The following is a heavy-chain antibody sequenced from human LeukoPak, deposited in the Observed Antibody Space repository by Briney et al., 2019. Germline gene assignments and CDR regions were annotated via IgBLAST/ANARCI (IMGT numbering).Heavy chain of an antibody. CDR1: GGSISSSSYY. CDR2: IYYSGST. CDR3: ARRARYGIVVVVAFDY. J-gene: IGHJ4*02. Sequence: SETLSLTCTVSGGSISSSSYYWGWIRQPPGKGLEWIGSIYYSGSTYYNPSLKSRVTISVDTSKNQFSLKLSSVTAADTAVYYRARRARYGIVVVVAFDYWGQGTLVTVSS. V-gene: IGHV4-39*01. D-gene: IGHD2-15*01.